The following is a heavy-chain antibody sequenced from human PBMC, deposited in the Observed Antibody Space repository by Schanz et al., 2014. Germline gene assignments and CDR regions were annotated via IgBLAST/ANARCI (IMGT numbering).Heavy chain of an antibody. V-gene: IGHV4-4*02. D-gene: IGHD2-21*01. J-gene: IGHJ3*01. Sequence: QLQLQESGPGLVKPSGTLSLTCVVSGGSISSGVWWTWARQSPGKGLEWIGEIFHSGTTNYNPSRESRVTISVDKSKNQFSLILSSMTAADTAVYYCTRSTLWSYDVWGRGTMVIVSS. CDR3: TRSTLWSYDV. CDR2: IFHSGTT. CDR1: GGSISSGVW.